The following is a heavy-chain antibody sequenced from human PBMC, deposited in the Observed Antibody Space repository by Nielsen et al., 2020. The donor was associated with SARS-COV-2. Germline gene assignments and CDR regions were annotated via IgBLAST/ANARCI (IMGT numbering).Heavy chain of an antibody. V-gene: IGHV7-4-1*02. D-gene: IGHD3-10*01. J-gene: IGHJ6*02. Sequence: ASVKVSCKASGYRFARYALNWVRQAPGEGPEWMGWINTSTGKPTYAQAFTGRFFFSLDTSVSTAYLQISSLKAEDSAVYYCARDNFGSGGTASYGMDVWGQGTTVTVSS. CDR1: GYRFARYA. CDR3: ARDNFGSGGTASYGMDV. CDR2: INTSTGKP.